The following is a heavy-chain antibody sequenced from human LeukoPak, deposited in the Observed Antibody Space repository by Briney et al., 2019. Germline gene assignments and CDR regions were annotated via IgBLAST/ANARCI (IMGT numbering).Heavy chain of an antibody. J-gene: IGHJ6*03. CDR1: GFTLSNNW. Sequence: GGSLRLSCAASGFTLSNNWMHWVRQAPGKGLVWVSRINGDGSSTSYADSVKGRFTISRDNAKNSLSLQMNSLRAEDTAVYYCARDPYNGNYGDSYYYFMDAWGKGTTVTISS. CDR3: ARDPYNGNYGDSYYYFMDA. V-gene: IGHV3-74*01. D-gene: IGHD1-26*01. CDR2: INGDGSST.